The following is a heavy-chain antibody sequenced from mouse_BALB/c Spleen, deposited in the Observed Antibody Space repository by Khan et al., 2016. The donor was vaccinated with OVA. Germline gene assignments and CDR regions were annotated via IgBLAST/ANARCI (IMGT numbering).Heavy chain of an antibody. CDR2: ISYSGRT. CDR3: VRGRAY. CDR1: SYSITSDYA. D-gene: IGHD3-3*01. J-gene: IGHJ3*01. Sequence: EVELVESGPGLVKPSLSLSLTCTVTSYSITSDYAWNWIRQFPGHKLEWMGYISYSGRTSYTPSLKSRISITRDTSKNQFFLQLNSVTTEDTATYFCVRGRAYWGQGTLVTVSA. V-gene: IGHV3-2*02.